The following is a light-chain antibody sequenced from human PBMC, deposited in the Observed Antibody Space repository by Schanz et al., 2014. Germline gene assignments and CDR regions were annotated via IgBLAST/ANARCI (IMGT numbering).Light chain of an antibody. J-gene: IGLJ3*02. V-gene: IGLV2-14*02. CDR1: SSDVGSYNL. Sequence: QSVLTQPASVSGSPGQSITISCTGTSSDVGSYNLVSWYQQHPGKAPKLMIYEGSKRPSGVSNRFSGSKSDNTASLTISGLQAEDEAEYYCSSYTSSTTWVFGGGTKVTVL. CDR3: SSYTSSTTWV. CDR2: EGS.